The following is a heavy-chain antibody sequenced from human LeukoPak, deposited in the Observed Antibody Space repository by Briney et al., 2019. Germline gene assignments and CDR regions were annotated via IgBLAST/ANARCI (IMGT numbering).Heavy chain of an antibody. D-gene: IGHD1-26*01. V-gene: IGHV3-48*01. CDR3: VRRQVGAHPFDR. CDR2: ITSDSSTI. Sequence: PGGSLRLSCAASGFTFSSYNMNWVRQAPGKGLEWVSFITSDSSTIYNADSVKGRFTVSRDNAKNSLYLQMNNLGGEDTAVYYCVRRQVGAHPFDRWGQGTLVTVSS. J-gene: IGHJ4*02. CDR1: GFTFSSYN.